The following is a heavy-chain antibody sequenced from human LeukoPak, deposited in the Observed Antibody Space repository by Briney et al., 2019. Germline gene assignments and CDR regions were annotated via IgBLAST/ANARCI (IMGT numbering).Heavy chain of an antibody. V-gene: IGHV3-49*04. J-gene: IGHJ4*02. CDR3: TRGGYIVATIGSCYFDY. CDR2: IRSKAYGGTT. Sequence: GGSLRLSCTASGFTFGDYAMSWVRQAPGKGLEWVGFIRSKAYGGTTEYAASVKGRFTISRDDSKSIAYLQMNSLKTEGTAVYYCTRGGYIVATIGSCYFDYWGQGTLVTVSS. D-gene: IGHD5-12*01. CDR1: GFTFGDYA.